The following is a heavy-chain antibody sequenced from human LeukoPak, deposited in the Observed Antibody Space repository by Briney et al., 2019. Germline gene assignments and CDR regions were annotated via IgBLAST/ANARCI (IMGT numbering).Heavy chain of an antibody. Sequence: GGSLRLSCAASGFTFSGFAMHWVRQASGKGLEWVGRIRSKANSYATAYAASVKGRFTISRDDSKNTAYLQMNSLKTEDTAVYYCTRPIAAAGKNWFDPWGQGTLVTVSS. J-gene: IGHJ5*02. CDR3: TRPIAAAGKNWFDP. CDR1: GFTFSGFA. V-gene: IGHV3-73*01. CDR2: IRSKANSYAT. D-gene: IGHD6-13*01.